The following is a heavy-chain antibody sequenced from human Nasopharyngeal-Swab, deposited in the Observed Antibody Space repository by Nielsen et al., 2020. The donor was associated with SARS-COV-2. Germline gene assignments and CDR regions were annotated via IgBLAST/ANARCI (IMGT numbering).Heavy chain of an antibody. Sequence: VRQAPGKGLEWVAVISYDGSNAYYADSVKGRFTISRDNSENTLYLQVNSLRTEDTAVYYCARDSRRYCSSTSCYMGNWFDPFPHVPLLPVSS. V-gene: IGHV3-30-3*01. D-gene: IGHD2-2*02. CDR2: ISYDGSNA. J-gene: IGHJ5*02. CDR3: ARDSRRYCSSTSCYMGNWFDP.